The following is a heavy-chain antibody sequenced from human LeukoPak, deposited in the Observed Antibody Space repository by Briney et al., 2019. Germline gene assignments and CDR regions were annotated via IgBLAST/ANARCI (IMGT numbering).Heavy chain of an antibody. CDR2: ISDYNGNT. J-gene: IGHJ6*02. Sequence: ASVKVSCKASGYTFTSFGIRWVRQAPGQGLEWMGWISDYNGNTKYAQKFQGRVTMTTDTSTSTAYMELRSLRSDDTAVYYCARTSSGWYDYYYYGMDVWGQGTTVTVSS. CDR1: GYTFTSFG. D-gene: IGHD6-19*01. V-gene: IGHV1-18*01. CDR3: ARTSSGWYDYYYYGMDV.